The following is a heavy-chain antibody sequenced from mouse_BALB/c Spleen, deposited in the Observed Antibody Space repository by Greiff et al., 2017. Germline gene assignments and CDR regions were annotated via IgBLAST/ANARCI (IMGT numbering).Heavy chain of an antibody. CDR1: GFTFSDYY. CDR2: ISDGGSYT. Sequence: EVQVVESGGGLVKPGGSLKLSCAASGFTFSDYYMYWVRQTPEKRLEWVATISDGGSYTYYPDSVKGRFTISRDNAKNNLYLQMSSLKSEDTAMYYCAREGFYYYGSSRYYYAMDYWGQGTSVTVSS. J-gene: IGHJ4*01. V-gene: IGHV5-4*02. D-gene: IGHD1-1*01. CDR3: AREGFYYYGSSRYYYAMDY.